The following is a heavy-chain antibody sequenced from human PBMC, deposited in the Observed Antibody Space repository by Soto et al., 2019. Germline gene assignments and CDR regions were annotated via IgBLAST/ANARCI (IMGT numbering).Heavy chain of an antibody. J-gene: IGHJ6*02. Sequence: ASVKVSCKASGYTFTSYGISWVRQAPGQGLEWMGWISAYNGNTNYAQKLQGRVTMTTDTSTSTAYMELRSLRSDDTAVYYCARALSIAAAGRSGMDGMDVWGQGTTVTVSS. CDR3: ARALSIAAAGRSGMDGMDV. CDR2: ISAYNGNT. D-gene: IGHD6-13*01. CDR1: GYTFTSYG. V-gene: IGHV1-18*01.